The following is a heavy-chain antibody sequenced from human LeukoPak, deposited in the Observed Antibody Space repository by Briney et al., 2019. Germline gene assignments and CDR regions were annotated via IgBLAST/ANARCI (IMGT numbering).Heavy chain of an antibody. CDR1: GFTFSTYG. V-gene: IGHV3-30*02. J-gene: IGHJ4*02. CDR2: IRYDGSNK. D-gene: IGHD4-17*01. CDR3: ASEPQFDYGDDY. Sequence: GGSLRLSCAVSGFTFSTYGMHWVRQAPGKGLEWVAFIRYDGSNKYQADSVKGRFTISRDNSKNTLYLQMNSLRAEDTAVYYCASEPQFDYGDDYWGQGTLVTVSS.